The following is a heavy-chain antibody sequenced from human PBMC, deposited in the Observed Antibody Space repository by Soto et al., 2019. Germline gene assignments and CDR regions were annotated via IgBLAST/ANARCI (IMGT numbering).Heavy chain of an antibody. J-gene: IGHJ6*02. CDR1: GGTFSSYA. CDR2: IIPIFGTA. D-gene: IGHD3-10*01. Sequence: GASVKVSCKASGGTFSSYAISWVRQAPGQGLEWMGGIIPIFGTANYAQKFQGRVTITADESTSTAYMELSSLRSEDTAVYYCAGPSTMVRETFHYYYGMDVWGQGTTVTVSS. V-gene: IGHV1-69*13. CDR3: AGPSTMVRETFHYYYGMDV.